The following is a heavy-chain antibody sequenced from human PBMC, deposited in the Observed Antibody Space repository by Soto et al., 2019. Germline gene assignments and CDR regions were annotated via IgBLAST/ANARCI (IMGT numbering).Heavy chain of an antibody. Sequence: GGSLRLSCVVSGFSFNYAIIWVRQAPGKGQEWISGITGGGSTEYAASVKGRFTISRDNSKNTVHLQMNSLRAEDTAMYYCAKDAVYNDGLWLVSDWGQGTLVTVSS. J-gene: IGHJ4*02. V-gene: IGHV3-23*01. CDR1: GFSFNYA. CDR3: AKDAVYNDGLWLVSD. D-gene: IGHD2-21*01. CDR2: ITGGGST.